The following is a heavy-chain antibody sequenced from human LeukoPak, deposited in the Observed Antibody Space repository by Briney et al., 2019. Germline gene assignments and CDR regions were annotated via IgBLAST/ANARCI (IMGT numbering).Heavy chain of an antibody. J-gene: IGHJ4*02. CDR3: AKVVLEFWSGYDY. Sequence: QTGGSLRLSCAASGFTFSSYSMNWVRQAPGKGLEWVAGISGGDGTTYYADSVKDRFSIFRDTSKNTLYLQMNSLRAEDTAVYYCAKVVLEFWSGYDYWGQGTLVTVSS. V-gene: IGHV3-23*01. D-gene: IGHD3-3*01. CDR1: GFTFSSYS. CDR2: ISGGDGTT.